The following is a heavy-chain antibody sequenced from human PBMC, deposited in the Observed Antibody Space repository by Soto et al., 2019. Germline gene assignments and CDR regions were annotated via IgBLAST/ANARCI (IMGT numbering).Heavy chain of an antibody. V-gene: IGHV2-70*11. J-gene: IGHJ6*03. D-gene: IGHD3-10*01. CDR1: GFSLKTSGEC. CDR3: AHIKCPLFGSGPYHFMDV. CDR2: IDWDDDK. Sequence: GSGPTLVNPTQTLTLTCTFSGFSLKTSGECVTWIRQPPGKALEWLARIDWDDDKYYSASLKTRLTISKDTSKNQVVLTMTNMDPVDTATYFCAHIKCPLFGSGPYHFMDVWGKGTTVTVSS.